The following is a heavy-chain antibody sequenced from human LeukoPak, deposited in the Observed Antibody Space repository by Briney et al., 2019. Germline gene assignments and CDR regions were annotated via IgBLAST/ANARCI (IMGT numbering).Heavy chain of an antibody. CDR1: GFTVSTNY. CDR3: AELGITMIGGV. Sequence: PGGSLRLSCAASGFTVSTNYMSWVRQAPGKGPEWVSIIYSGGSTYYADSVKGRFTISRDNSKNSLYLQMNSLRAEGTAVYYCAELGITMIGGVWGKGTTVTISS. D-gene: IGHD3-10*02. J-gene: IGHJ6*04. V-gene: IGHV3-66*01. CDR2: IYSGGST.